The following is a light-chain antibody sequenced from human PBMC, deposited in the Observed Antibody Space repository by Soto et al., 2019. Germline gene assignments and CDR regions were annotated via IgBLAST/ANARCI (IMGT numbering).Light chain of an antibody. CDR1: ESISSW. CDR3: QQYDSYWT. Sequence: DIQMTQSPSTLSASVGDRVTITCRASESISSWLAWYQQIPGKAPKLLIYDASNLESGVPSRFSGSGSGTEFTLTINSLQPDDFATYYCQQYDSYWTFGKGTKVEIK. CDR2: DAS. V-gene: IGKV1-5*01. J-gene: IGKJ1*01.